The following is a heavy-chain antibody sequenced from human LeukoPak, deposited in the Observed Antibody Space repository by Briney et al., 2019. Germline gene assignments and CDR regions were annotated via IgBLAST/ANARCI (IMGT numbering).Heavy chain of an antibody. CDR3: AKGYKRVIVF. J-gene: IGHJ4*02. V-gene: IGHV3-48*03. CDR1: GFTFSSYE. CDR2: ISSSGSTI. Sequence: GGSLRLSCAASGFTFSSYEMNWVRQAPGKGLEWVSYISSSGSTIYYADSVKGRFTISRDNAKNSLYLQMNSLRAEDTAVYYCAKGYKRVIVFWGQGTLVTVSS. D-gene: IGHD1-14*01.